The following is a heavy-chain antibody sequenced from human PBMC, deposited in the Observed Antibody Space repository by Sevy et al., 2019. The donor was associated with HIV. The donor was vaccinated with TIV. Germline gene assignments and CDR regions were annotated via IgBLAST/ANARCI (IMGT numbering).Heavy chain of an antibody. J-gene: IGHJ4*02. CDR2: IYYSGST. V-gene: IGHV4-59*13. CDR3: ASYYGSATYFDY. Sequence: SETLSLTCTVSGGSISGYYWSWIRQPPGKGLEWIGYIYYSGSTNYNPSLKSRVTISVDTPKNQFTLKLSSVTAADTAVYYWASYYGSATYFDYWGQGTLVTVSS. CDR1: GGSISGYY. D-gene: IGHD3-10*01.